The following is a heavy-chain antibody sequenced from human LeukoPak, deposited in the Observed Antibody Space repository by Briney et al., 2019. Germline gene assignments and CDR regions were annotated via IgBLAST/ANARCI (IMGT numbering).Heavy chain of an antibody. CDR2: IYHSGST. V-gene: IGHV4-38-2*02. CDR3: ARAEGSSWYTRTWFDP. J-gene: IGHJ5*02. Sequence: SETLSLTCTVSGYSISSGYYWGWIRQPPGKGLEWIGSIYHSGSTYYNPSLKSRVTISVDTSKNQFSLKVSSVTAADTAVYYCARAEGSSWYTRTWFDPWGQGTLVTVSS. D-gene: IGHD6-13*01. CDR1: GYSISSGYY.